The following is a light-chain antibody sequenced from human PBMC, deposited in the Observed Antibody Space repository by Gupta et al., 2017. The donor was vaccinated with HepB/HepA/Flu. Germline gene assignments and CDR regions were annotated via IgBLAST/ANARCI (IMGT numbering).Light chain of an antibody. V-gene: IGLV4-69*01. CDR3: QTWGTGIVV. J-gene: IGLJ2*01. CDR2: LNSDGSH. CDR1: SGHSTYA. Sequence: QLVLTQSPSASASLGASVKLTCPLSSGHSTYAIAWHQQQAEKGPRYLMKLNSDGSHSKGDGIPDRFSGSSSGAERYLTISSLQSEDEADYYCQTWGTGIVVFGGGTKLTVL.